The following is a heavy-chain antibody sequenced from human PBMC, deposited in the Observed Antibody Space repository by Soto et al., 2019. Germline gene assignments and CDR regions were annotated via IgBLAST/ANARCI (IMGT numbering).Heavy chain of an antibody. CDR2: ISGSGGST. Sequence: GGSLRLSCAASGFTFSSYAMSWVRQAPGKGLEWVSAISGSGGSTYYADSVKGRFTISRDNSKNTLYLQMNSLRAEDTAVYYCAKDPDRSSWISNGFDPWGQGTLVTVSS. CDR3: AKDPDRSSWISNGFDP. J-gene: IGHJ5*02. CDR1: GFTFSSYA. V-gene: IGHV3-23*01. D-gene: IGHD6-13*01.